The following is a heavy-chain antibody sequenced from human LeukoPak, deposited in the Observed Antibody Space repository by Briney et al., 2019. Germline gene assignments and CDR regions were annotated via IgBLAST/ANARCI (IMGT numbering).Heavy chain of an antibody. CDR1: GYTFTGYY. Sequence: ASAKVSCKASGYTFTGYYMHWVRQAPGQGLEWMGWINPNSGGTNYAQKFQGRVTMTRDTSISTAYMELSRLRSDDTAVYYCARGMEATVTSDFDYWGQGTLVTVSS. V-gene: IGHV1-2*02. CDR2: INPNSGGT. CDR3: ARGMEATVTSDFDY. J-gene: IGHJ4*02. D-gene: IGHD4-17*01.